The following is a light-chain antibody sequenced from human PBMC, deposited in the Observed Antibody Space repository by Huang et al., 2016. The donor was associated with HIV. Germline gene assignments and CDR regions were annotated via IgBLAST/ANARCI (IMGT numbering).Light chain of an antibody. CDR1: EKIRRD. Sequence: DIQMTQSPSSLSASVGDRVTITCRASEKIRRDLNWYQQKPGKPPKLLLHSASTLQSGVPSRFSGSGSGTDFTLTITSLQPEDFATYYCQGSLSIPHTFGQGTNLEIK. V-gene: IGKV1-39*01. CDR3: QGSLSIPHT. J-gene: IGKJ2*01. CDR2: SAS.